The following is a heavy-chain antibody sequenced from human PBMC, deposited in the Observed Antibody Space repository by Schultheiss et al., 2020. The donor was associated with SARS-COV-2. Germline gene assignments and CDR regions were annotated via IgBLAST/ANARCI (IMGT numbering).Heavy chain of an antibody. D-gene: IGHD3-22*01. Sequence: SETLSLTCAVYGGSFSCYYWSWIRQPPGKGLEWIGEINHSGSTNYNPSLKSRVTISVDTSKNQFSLKLSSVTAADTAVYYCARGSFVEYYYDSSGYSFDYWGQRTLVTVSS. V-gene: IGHV4-34*01. CDR2: INHSGST. CDR1: GGSFSCYY. J-gene: IGHJ4*02. CDR3: ARGSFVEYYYDSSGYSFDY.